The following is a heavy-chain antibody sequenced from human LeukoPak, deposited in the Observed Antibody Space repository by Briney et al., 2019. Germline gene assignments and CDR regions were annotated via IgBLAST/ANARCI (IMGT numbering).Heavy chain of an antibody. V-gene: IGHV3-23*01. CDR3: AKYRGFGDSYDS. J-gene: IGHJ4*02. Sequence: GGSLRLSCAASGFPFSRNDMGWVRQAPGKGLEWVSSISGSGDRTYYADSVKGRFTISRDTSKNTLYLEMNSLRVEDAAVYYCAKYRGFGDSYDSWGQGTLVTVSS. CDR1: GFPFSRND. D-gene: IGHD3-10*01. CDR2: ISGSGDRT.